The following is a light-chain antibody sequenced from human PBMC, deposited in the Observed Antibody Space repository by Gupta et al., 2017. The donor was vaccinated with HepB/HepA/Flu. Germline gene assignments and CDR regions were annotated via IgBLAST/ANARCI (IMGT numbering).Light chain of an antibody. V-gene: IGKV1-9*01. CDR3: QQLNSYPLT. J-gene: IGKJ4*01. CDR1: QGISNY. CDR2: AAS. Sequence: DIQLTQSPSFLSASVGDRVTITCRASQGISNYVAWYQQKSGKTPKLLIYAASTLQSGVPSRFSGSGSGTEFTLTISSLKPEDFATYYCQQLNSYPLTFGGGTKVDIK.